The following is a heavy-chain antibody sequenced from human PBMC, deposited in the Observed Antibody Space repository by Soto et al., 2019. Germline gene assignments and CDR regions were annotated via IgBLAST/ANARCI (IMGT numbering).Heavy chain of an antibody. D-gene: IGHD4-17*01. V-gene: IGHV3-48*01. CDR2: ISTASRTI. CDR1: GFTFSRYG. J-gene: IGHJ5*02. Sequence: GGSLRLSCAASGFTFSRYGMNWVRQTPGKGLEWISYISTASRTIYYADSVKDRFTVSRDNAKNSLYLQMNSLRAGDTAVYYCTRGLDYDDYDYPFALWGLGTLVTVSS. CDR3: TRGLDYDDYDYPFAL.